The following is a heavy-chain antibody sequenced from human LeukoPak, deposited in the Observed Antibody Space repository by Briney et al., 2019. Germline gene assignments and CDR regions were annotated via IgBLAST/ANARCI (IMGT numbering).Heavy chain of an antibody. Sequence: SETLSLTCAVSGGSISSSNWWSWVRQPPGKGLEWSGEIYHSGSTNYNPSLKSRVTISVDKSKNQFSLKLSSVTAADTAVYYCARTVQFSYYYYYYMDVWGKGTTVTVSS. CDR2: IYHSGST. D-gene: IGHD4-11*01. V-gene: IGHV4-4*02. CDR1: GGSISSSNW. CDR3: ARTVQFSYYYYYYMDV. J-gene: IGHJ6*03.